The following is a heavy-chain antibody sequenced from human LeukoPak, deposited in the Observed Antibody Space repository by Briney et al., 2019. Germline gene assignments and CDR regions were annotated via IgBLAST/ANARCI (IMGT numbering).Heavy chain of an antibody. V-gene: IGHV1-69*01. D-gene: IGHD2-15*01. CDR2: IIPIFGTA. Sequence: GSSVKVSCKASGGTFSSYAISWVRQAPGQGLEWMGGIIPIFGTANYAQKFQGRVTITADESASTAYMELSSLRSEDTAVYYCALNSLGYCSGGSCFTHYYFDYWGQRTLVTVSS. CDR3: ALNSLGYCSGGSCFTHYYFDY. J-gene: IGHJ4*02. CDR1: GGTFSSYA.